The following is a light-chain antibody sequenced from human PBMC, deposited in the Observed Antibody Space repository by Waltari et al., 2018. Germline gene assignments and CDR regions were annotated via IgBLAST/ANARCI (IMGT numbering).Light chain of an antibody. CDR3: SSYTSSSTLM. V-gene: IGLV2-14*01. CDR2: DVS. Sequence: QSALTQPASVSGSPGQSITIPCPGTSSDVGGYNYSSWYQQHPGKAPKLMIYDVSNRPSGVSNRFSGSKSGNTASLTISGLQAEDEADYYCSSYTSSSTLMFGGGTKLTVL. CDR1: SSDVGGYNY. J-gene: IGLJ3*02.